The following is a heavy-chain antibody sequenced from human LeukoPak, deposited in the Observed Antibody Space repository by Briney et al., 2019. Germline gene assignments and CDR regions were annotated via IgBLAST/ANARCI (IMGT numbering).Heavy chain of an antibody. Sequence: SQTLSLTCAISGDSFSSNSGAWNWIRQSPSRGLEWLGRTYYRSRWYNGYAVSVKSRITINPDTSKNQFSLHLNSVTPEDTAVYYCVGGPGSLLHWGQGILVTVSS. CDR2: TYYRSRWYN. CDR3: VGGPGSLLH. CDR1: GDSFSSNSGA. J-gene: IGHJ4*02. V-gene: IGHV6-1*01.